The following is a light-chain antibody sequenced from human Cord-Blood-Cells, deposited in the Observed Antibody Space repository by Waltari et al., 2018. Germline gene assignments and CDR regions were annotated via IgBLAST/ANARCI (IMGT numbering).Light chain of an antibody. CDR1: QSSSRY. J-gene: IGKJ3*01. CDR3: QQSYSTPFT. CDR2: AAS. V-gene: IGKV1-39*01. Sequence: DIQMTQSPSYLSASVGDRVTITCRASQSSSRYLNWYQQKPGKAPKLLIYAASSLQSGVPSRFSGSGSGTDFTLTISSLQPEDFATYYCQQSYSTPFTFGPGTKVDIK.